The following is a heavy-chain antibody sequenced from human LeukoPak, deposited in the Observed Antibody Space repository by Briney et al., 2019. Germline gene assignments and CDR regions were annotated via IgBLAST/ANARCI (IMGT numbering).Heavy chain of an antibody. CDR2: IKQDGSEK. CDR1: GFNFDDYA. D-gene: IGHD3-22*01. V-gene: IGHV3-7*01. J-gene: IGHJ4*02. Sequence: GGSLRLSCVGSGFNFDDYAMNWVRQAPGKGLEWVANIKQDGSEKYYVDSVKGRFTISRDNAKNSLYLQMNSLRAEDTAVYYCARDKILYYYDSSGGFDYWGQGTLVTVSS. CDR3: ARDKILYYYDSSGGFDY.